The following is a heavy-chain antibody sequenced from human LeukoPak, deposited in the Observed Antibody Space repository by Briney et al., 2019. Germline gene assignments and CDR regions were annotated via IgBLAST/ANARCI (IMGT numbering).Heavy chain of an antibody. CDR3: ARDSSGYGWYFDY. V-gene: IGHV4-4*07. J-gene: IGHJ4*02. CDR1: GVSITSYY. CDR2: IHTSGST. Sequence: SETLSLTCTVSGVSITSYYWSWIRQPAGKGLEWIGRIHTSGSTNYNPSLKSRVTISVDTSKNQFSLKLSSVTAADTAVYYCARDSSGYGWYFDYWGQGTLVTVSS. D-gene: IGHD3-22*01.